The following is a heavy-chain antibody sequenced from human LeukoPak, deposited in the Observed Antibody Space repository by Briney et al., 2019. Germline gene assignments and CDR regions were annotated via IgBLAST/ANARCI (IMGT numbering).Heavy chain of an antibody. CDR3: ARQWLVSPLFDY. D-gene: IGHD6-19*01. Sequence: PSETLSLTCAVYGGSFSGFYWSWIRQPPGKGLEWIGEINHSGSTNYNPSLRSRVTVSVHTSKNQLSLKLSSVTAADTAMYYCARQWLVSPLFDYWGQGTLVTVAS. J-gene: IGHJ4*02. CDR1: GGSFSGFY. CDR2: INHSGST. V-gene: IGHV4-34*01.